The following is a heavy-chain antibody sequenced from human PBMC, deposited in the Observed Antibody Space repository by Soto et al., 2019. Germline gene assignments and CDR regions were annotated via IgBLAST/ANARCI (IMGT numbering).Heavy chain of an antibody. CDR2: IYPGDSDT. CDR1: GYSFTSYW. J-gene: IGHJ6*02. CDR3: ARQYDWNYYGMDV. Sequence: GESLKISCKGSGYSFTSYWIGWVRQMPGKGLEWMGIIYPGDSDTRYSPSFQGQVTISADKSISTAYLQWSSLKASDTAMYYCARQYDWNYYGMDVWGRGTTVTVSS. D-gene: IGHD1-20*01. V-gene: IGHV5-51*01.